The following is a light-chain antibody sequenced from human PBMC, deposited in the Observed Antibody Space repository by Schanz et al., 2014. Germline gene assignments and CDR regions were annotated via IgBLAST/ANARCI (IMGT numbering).Light chain of an antibody. CDR2: DAS. CDR1: QSVSSSY. J-gene: IGKJ1*01. V-gene: IGKV3D-20*02. CDR3: QQYNDWPET. Sequence: EIVLTQSPGTLSLSPGERATLSCRASQSVSSSYLAWYQQKPGQAPRLLIYDASNRATGIPARFSGSGSGTDFTLTISSLEPEDFAVYYCQQYNDWPETFGQGTKVEIK.